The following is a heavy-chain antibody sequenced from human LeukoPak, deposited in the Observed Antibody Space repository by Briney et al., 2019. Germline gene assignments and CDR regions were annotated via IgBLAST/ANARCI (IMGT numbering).Heavy chain of an antibody. CDR2: MNPNSGNT. CDR3: ARGRIVPTRTNWFDP. V-gene: IGHV1-8*03. CDR1: GYTFTSYD. D-gene: IGHD1-1*01. J-gene: IGHJ5*02. Sequence: GASVKVSCKASGYTFTSYDINWVRQGTGQGLEWMGWMNPNSGNTGYAQKFQGRVTITRNTSISTAYMELSSLRSEDTAVYYCARGRIVPTRTNWFDPWGQGTLVTVSS.